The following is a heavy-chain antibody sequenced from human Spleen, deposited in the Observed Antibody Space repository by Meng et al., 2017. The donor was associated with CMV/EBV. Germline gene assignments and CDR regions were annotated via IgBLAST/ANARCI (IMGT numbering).Heavy chain of an antibody. CDR3: ARALRGGSYRYFGY. Sequence: SETLSLTCTVSGGSISSYYWSWIRQPPGKGLEWIGYIYYSGSTNFNPSLKSRVTISVDTSKNQFSLKLSSVTAADTAVYYCARALRGGSYRYFGYWGQGTLVTVSS. J-gene: IGHJ4*02. V-gene: IGHV4-59*01. CDR1: GGSISSYY. D-gene: IGHD1-26*01. CDR2: IYYSGST.